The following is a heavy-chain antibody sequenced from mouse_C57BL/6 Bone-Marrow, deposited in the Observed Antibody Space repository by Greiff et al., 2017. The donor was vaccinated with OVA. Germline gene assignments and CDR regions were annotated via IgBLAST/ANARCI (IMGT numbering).Heavy chain of an antibody. CDR3: AKGSNHHRTRFAY. CDR2: IYPRSGNT. CDR1: GYTFTSYG. V-gene: IGHV1-81*01. Sequence: QVQLQQSGAELARPGASVKLSCKASGYTFTSYGISWVKQRTGQGLEWIGEIYPRSGNTYYNEKFKGKATLTADKSSSTAYMELRSLTSEDSAVYFGAKGSNHHRTRFAYWGQGTLVTVSA. D-gene: IGHD1-1*01. J-gene: IGHJ3*01.